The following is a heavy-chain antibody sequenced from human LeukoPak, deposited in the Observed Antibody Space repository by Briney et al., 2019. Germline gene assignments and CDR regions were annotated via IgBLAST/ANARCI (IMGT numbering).Heavy chain of an antibody. D-gene: IGHD6-19*01. Sequence: ASVKVSCKASGYTFTGYYMHWVRQAPGQGLEWMGWINPNSGGTNYAQKFQGRVTMTRDTSISTAYMELSRLRSDDTAVYCCARAGGRSIAVAGRGAFDYWGQGTLVTVSS. J-gene: IGHJ4*02. V-gene: IGHV1-2*02. CDR1: GYTFTGYY. CDR3: ARAGGRSIAVAGRGAFDY. CDR2: INPNSGGT.